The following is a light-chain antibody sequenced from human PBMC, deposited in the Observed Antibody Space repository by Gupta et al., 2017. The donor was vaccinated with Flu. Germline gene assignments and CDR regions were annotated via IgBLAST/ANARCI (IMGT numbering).Light chain of an antibody. CDR1: NIGTKI. CDR2: EDN. V-gene: IGLV3-9*01. Sequence: SYDLTQPPSVSVALGQTAKITCGGNNIGTKIVHWSQQKPGQAPMVVIYEDNNRPSGIPERFSGSNSGNTATLTIGRAQAGDEADYYCQVWDNYTEVFGGGTKLTVL. CDR3: QVWDNYTEV. J-gene: IGLJ3*02.